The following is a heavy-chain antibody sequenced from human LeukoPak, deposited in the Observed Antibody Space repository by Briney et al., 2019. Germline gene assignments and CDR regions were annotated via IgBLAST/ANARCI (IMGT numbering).Heavy chain of an antibody. J-gene: IGHJ5*02. CDR1: GFTFSSYA. V-gene: IGHV3-23*01. Sequence: GGSLRLSCAASGFTFSSYAMSWVRQAPGKGLEWVSAISGSGGSTYYADSVKGRFTISRDNSKNTLYLQMNSLRAGDTAVYYCAKDLRDFWSGFWFDPWGQGTLVTVSS. CDR2: ISGSGGST. D-gene: IGHD3-3*01. CDR3: AKDLRDFWSGFWFDP.